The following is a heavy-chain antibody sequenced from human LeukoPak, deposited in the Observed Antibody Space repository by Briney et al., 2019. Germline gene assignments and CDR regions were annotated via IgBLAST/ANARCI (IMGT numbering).Heavy chain of an antibody. CDR1: GGSFSGYY. V-gene: IGHV4-34*01. CDR2: INHSGST. CDR3: ARGPYRVTMVRGGPGAFDI. J-gene: IGHJ3*02. D-gene: IGHD3-10*01. Sequence: WETLSLTCAVYGGSFSGYYWSWIRQPPGKGLEWIGEINHSGSTNYNPSLKSRVIISVDTSKNQFSLKLSSVTAADTAVYYCARGPYRVTMVRGGPGAFDIWGQGTMVTVSS.